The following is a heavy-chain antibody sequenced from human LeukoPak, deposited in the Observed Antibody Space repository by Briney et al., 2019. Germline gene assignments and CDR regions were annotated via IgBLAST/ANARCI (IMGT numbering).Heavy chain of an antibody. CDR2: IRSKAYGGTK. V-gene: IGHV3-49*04. J-gene: IGHJ4*02. Sequence: TGGSLRLSCTASGFTFGDYAMSWVRQAPGKWLEWVGFIRSKAYGGTKEYAASVKGRFTISRDDSKSIAYLQMKSLKTEDTAVYYCTGVEMATIGVDYWGQGTLVTASS. D-gene: IGHD5-24*01. CDR1: GFTFGDYA. CDR3: TGVEMATIGVDY.